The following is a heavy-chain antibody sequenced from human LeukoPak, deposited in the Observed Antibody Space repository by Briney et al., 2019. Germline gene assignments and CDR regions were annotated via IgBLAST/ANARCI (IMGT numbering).Heavy chain of an antibody. Sequence: GGSLRLSCAASGFTVSSNYMSWVRQAPGKGLECVSVIYSGGSTYYADSVKGRFTISRDNSKNTLYLQMNSLRAEDTAVYYCARDPAAAGIDLGDCWGQGTLVTVSS. J-gene: IGHJ4*02. CDR2: IYSGGST. D-gene: IGHD6-13*01. CDR1: GFTVSSNY. CDR3: ARDPAAAGIDLGDC. V-gene: IGHV3-53*01.